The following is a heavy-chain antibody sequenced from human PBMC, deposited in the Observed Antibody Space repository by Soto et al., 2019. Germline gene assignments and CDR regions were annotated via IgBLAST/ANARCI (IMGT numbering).Heavy chain of an antibody. Sequence: GGSLRLSCAASGFTFSIYPMTWVRQAPGKGLEWVSTVNDGGTYTHYADSVKGRFTISRDNSESTLYLQMNSLRDDDMAAYYCAREGFSSGNAGGFDLWGQGTMVTVSS. CDR2: VNDGGTYT. D-gene: IGHD6-19*01. CDR3: AREGFSSGNAGGFDL. J-gene: IGHJ3*01. CDR1: GFTFSIYP. V-gene: IGHV3-23*01.